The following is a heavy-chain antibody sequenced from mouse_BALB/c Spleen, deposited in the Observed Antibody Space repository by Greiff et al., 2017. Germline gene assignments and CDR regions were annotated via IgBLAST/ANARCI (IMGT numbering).Heavy chain of an antibody. CDR2: INPYNDGT. CDR3: ARSGGSYAMDY. J-gene: IGHJ4*01. Sequence: VQLQQSGPELVKPGASVKMSCKASGYTFTSYVMHWVKQKPGQGLEWIGYINPYNDGTKYNEKFKGKATLTSDKSSSTAYMELSSLTSEDSAVYYCARSGGSYAMDYWGQGTSVTVAS. V-gene: IGHV1-14*01. D-gene: IGHD1-1*02. CDR1: GYTFTSYV.